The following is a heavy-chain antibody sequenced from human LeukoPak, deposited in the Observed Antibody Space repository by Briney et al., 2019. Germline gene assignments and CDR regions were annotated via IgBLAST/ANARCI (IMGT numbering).Heavy chain of an antibody. D-gene: IGHD1-26*01. CDR3: AKKGATTGDFDY. CDR2: ISYDGSNK. Sequence: GRSLRLSCAASGFTFSSYAMHWVRQAPGKGLEWVAVISYDGSNKYYADSVKGRFTISRDNSKNTLYLQMNSLRAEDTAVYYCAKKGATTGDFDYWGQGTLVTVSS. V-gene: IGHV3-30-3*02. J-gene: IGHJ4*02. CDR1: GFTFSSYA.